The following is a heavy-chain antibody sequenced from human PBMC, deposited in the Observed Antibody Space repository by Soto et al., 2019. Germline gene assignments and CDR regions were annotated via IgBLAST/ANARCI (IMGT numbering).Heavy chain of an antibody. CDR3: ARYCIGGSCPYDAFVI. V-gene: IGHV3-74*01. J-gene: IGHJ3*02. CDR1: GFTFSSYW. CDR2: INSDGSST. Sequence: EVQLVESGGGLVQPGGSLRLSCAASGFTFSSYWMHWVRQAPGKGLVWVSRINSDGSSTSYADSVKGRFTISRDNAKNTLNLQMNSRRAEDTAVYYCARYCIGGSCPYDAFVIWGQGTMVTVSS. D-gene: IGHD2-15*01.